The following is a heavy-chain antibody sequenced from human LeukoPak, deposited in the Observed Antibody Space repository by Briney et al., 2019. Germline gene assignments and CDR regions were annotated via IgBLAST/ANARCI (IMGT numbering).Heavy chain of an antibody. J-gene: IGHJ5*02. CDR2: INHSEST. CDR3: ARAGYCSSTSCYNPAYNWFDP. D-gene: IGHD2-2*03. CDR1: GGSFSGYY. V-gene: IGHV4-34*01. Sequence: PSETLSLTCAVYGGSFSGYYWSWIRQPPGKGLEWIGEINHSESTNYNPSLKSRVTISVDTSKNQFSLKLSSVTAADTAVYYCARAGYCSSTSCYNPAYNWFDPWGQGTLVTVSS.